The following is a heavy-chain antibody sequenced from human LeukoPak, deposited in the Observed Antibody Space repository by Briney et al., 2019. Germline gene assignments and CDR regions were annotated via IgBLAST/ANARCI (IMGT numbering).Heavy chain of an antibody. CDR3: IREGYSYGHHSFDL. D-gene: IGHD3-10*01. CDR2: SRRKSDGGTT. V-gene: IGHV3-15*01. J-gene: IGHJ3*01. CDR1: GFSLVNAW. Sequence: GGSLRLSCAASGFSLVNAWMTWVRQAPGTGLEWVGRSRRKSDGGTTDYAAPVKGRFSVSRDDSKNMLFLQMNSLRTEDTAVYFCIREGYSYGHHSFDLWGQGTMVTVSS.